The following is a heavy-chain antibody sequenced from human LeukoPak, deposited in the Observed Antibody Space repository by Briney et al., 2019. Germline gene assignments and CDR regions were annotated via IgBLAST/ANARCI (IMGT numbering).Heavy chain of an antibody. CDR2: IYTSGST. J-gene: IGHJ5*02. CDR1: GDSISSGRYY. CDR3: ARGQGATVPQVGKNWFDP. Sequence: NPSETLSLTCTVSGDSISSGRYYWHWVRQPVGKGLEWIGRIYTSGSTNYNPSLKSRVTISIDTSKNPFSLKLISVTVADTAIYYCARGQGATVPQVGKNWFDPWGQGTRVTVSS. V-gene: IGHV4-61*02. D-gene: IGHD1-26*01.